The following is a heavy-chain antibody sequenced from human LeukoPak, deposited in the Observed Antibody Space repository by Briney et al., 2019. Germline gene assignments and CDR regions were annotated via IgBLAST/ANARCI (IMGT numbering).Heavy chain of an antibody. CDR2: IYTSGST. D-gene: IGHD2-21*02. CDR1: GGSISSYY. Sequence: PSETLSLTCTVSGGSISSYYWSWIRQPAGKGLEWIGRIYTSGSTYYNPSLKSRVTMSVDTSKNQFSLKLSSVTAADTAVYFCARGPYCGGDCYFAYWGQGTLATVSS. CDR3: ARGPYCGGDCYFAY. J-gene: IGHJ4*02. V-gene: IGHV4-4*07.